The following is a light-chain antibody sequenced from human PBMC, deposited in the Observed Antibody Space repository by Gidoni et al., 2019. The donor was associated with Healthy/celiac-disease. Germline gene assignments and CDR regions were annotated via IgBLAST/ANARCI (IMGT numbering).Light chain of an antibody. J-gene: IGKJ2*01. CDR2: GAS. Sequence: EIVMTQSPATLSVSPGERATLSCRASQSVSSNLAWYQQKPGQAPTLLIYGASTRATCIPARFSGSGSGTEFTLTISSLQSEDFAVYYCQQYNYWPPYTFGQGTKLEIK. CDR1: QSVSSN. V-gene: IGKV3-15*01. CDR3: QQYNYWPPYT.